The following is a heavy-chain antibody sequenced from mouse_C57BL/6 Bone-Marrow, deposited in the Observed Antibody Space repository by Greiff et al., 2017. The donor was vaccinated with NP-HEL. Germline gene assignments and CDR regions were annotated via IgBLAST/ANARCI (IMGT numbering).Heavy chain of an antibody. CDR3: AREDYSHFDY. CDR1: GYSITSGYY. V-gene: IGHV3-6*01. J-gene: IGHJ2*01. Sequence: VQLKESGPGLVKPSQSLSLTCSVTGYSITSGYYWNWIRQFPGNKLEWMGYISYDGSNNYNPSLNNRISITRDTSKNQFFLKLNSVTTEDTATYYCAREDYSHFDYWGQGTTLTVSS. D-gene: IGHD1-1*01. CDR2: ISYDGSN.